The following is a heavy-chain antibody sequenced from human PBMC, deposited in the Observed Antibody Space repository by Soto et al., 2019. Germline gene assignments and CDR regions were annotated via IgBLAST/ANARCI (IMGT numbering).Heavy chain of an antibody. J-gene: IGHJ6*02. CDR2: ITNMDSST. CDR1: GFTFNSYG. CDR3: AQSTPGTTLTFYAMDV. D-gene: IGHD1-1*01. Sequence: RGSLRLSCAASGFTFNSYGISCFRQAPFKWLEWVSTITNMDSSTSYLGSVQGRFTISRDNSEKTLYLQMNSLRAEDTAIYYCAQSTPGTTLTFYAMDVWGQGTSVTVSS. V-gene: IGHV3-23*05.